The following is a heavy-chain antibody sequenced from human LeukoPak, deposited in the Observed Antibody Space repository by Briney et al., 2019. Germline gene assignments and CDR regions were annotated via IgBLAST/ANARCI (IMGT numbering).Heavy chain of an antibody. CDR1: GFTFSSYA. D-gene: IGHD3-16*01. J-gene: IGHJ4*02. Sequence: GGSLRLSCAASGFTFSSYAMSWVRQAPGKGMEWVSAISGSGGSTYYADSVKGRFTISRDNSNNTLYLQMNSLRAEDTAVYYCAKDRKGELAAGLFDYWGQGTLVTVSS. CDR3: AKDRKGELAAGLFDY. CDR2: ISGSGGST. V-gene: IGHV3-23*01.